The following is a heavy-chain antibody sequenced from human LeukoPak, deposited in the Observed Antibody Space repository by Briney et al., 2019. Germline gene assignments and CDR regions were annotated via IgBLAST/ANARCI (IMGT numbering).Heavy chain of an antibody. CDR2: IYSDNT. D-gene: IGHD4/OR15-4a*01. Sequence: GGSLRLSCTVSGFTVSSNSMSWVRQAPGKGLEWVSFIYSDNTHCSDSVKGRFTFSRDNSKNTLYLQMNSLRAEDTAVYYCARRAGAYSHPYDYWGQGTLVTVSS. V-gene: IGHV3-53*01. CDR3: ARRAGAYSHPYDY. CDR1: GFTVSSNS. J-gene: IGHJ4*02.